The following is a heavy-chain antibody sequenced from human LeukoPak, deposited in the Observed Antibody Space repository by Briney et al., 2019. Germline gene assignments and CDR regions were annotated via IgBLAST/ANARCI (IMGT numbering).Heavy chain of an antibody. CDR3: ARHKVEANFDWLWTIDY. CDR2: IYYSGST. Sequence: SETLSLTCTVSGGSISSSSYYWGWIRQPPGKGLEWIGSIYYSGSTYYNPSLKSRVTISVDTSKNQFSLKLSSVTAADTAVYYCARHKVEANFDWLWTIDYWGQGTLVTVSS. CDR1: GGSISSSSYY. J-gene: IGHJ4*02. V-gene: IGHV4-39*01. D-gene: IGHD3-9*01.